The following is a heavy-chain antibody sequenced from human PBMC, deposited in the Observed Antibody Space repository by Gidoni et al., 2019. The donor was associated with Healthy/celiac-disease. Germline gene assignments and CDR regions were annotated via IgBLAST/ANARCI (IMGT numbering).Heavy chain of an antibody. Sequence: QVQLVESGGCVVQPGRSLRLSCAASGFTFSSYAMHWVRQAPGKGLEWVAVISYDGSNKYYADSVKGRFTISRDNSKNTLYLQMNSLRAEDTAVYYCARENVDTAMGTNDYWGQGTLVTVSS. J-gene: IGHJ4*02. CDR2: ISYDGSNK. D-gene: IGHD5-18*01. V-gene: IGHV3-30*04. CDR1: GFTFSSYA. CDR3: ARENVDTAMGTNDY.